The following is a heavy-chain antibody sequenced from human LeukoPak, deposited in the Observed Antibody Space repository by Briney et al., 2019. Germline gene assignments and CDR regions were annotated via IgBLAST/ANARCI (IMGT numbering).Heavy chain of an antibody. D-gene: IGHD5-12*01. CDR1: GGSISTYH. J-gene: IGHJ4*02. CDR3: ARGTKTGYTGYDWNY. CDR2: IYYSGST. Sequence: SETLSLTCTVSGGSISTYHWSWIRQPPGQGLEWIGYIYYSGSTSYNPSLKSRVTISVDTSSNQFSLILTSVTAADTAVYYCARGTKTGYTGYDWNYWGQGSLVTVSS. V-gene: IGHV4-59*01.